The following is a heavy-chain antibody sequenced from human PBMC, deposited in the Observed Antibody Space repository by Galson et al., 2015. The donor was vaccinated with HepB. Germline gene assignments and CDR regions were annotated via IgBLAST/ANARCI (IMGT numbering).Heavy chain of an antibody. J-gene: IGHJ6*01. V-gene: IGHV4-34*01. CDR1: GGSFSTYH. D-gene: IGHD3-3*01. CDR3: ARGKGRQVLLDYHYYGMDV. Sequence: SETLSLTCAVFGGSFSTYHWTWIRQPPGKGLEWIGEITQSGSTHSNPSLKSRVTISMDTSKNQFSLKVRSVTAADTAVYYCARGKGRQVLLDYHYYGMDVRGQGTTVSVSS. CDR2: ITQSGST.